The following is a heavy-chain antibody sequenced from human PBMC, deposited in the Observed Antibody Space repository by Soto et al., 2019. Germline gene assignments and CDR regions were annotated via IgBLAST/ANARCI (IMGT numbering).Heavy chain of an antibody. CDR1: GGSISSSNW. V-gene: IGHV4-4*02. J-gene: IGHJ4*02. CDR3: ARAREADGYTFDY. Sequence: QVQLQESGPGLVKPSGTLSLTCAVSGGSISSSNWWSWVRQPPGKGLEWIGEIYHSGSTNYNPSLKSRFTISVDKSKNQFSLKLSSVTPADTAGYYCARAREADGYTFDYWGQGTLVTVSS. CDR2: IYHSGST. D-gene: IGHD5-12*01.